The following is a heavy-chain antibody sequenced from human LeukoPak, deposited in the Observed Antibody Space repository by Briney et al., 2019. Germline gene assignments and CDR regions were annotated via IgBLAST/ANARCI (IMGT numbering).Heavy chain of an antibody. V-gene: IGHV4-34*01. CDR3: ARRPRGVIIKSWFDS. J-gene: IGHJ5*01. CDR2: INHSGST. CDR1: GGSFSGYY. Sequence: SETLSLTCVVYGGSFSGYYWSWIRQPPGKGLEWIGEINHSGSTSYNPSLKSRVTILLDTSKNQFSLNLSSVTAADTAVYYCARRPRGVIIKSWFDSWGQGTLVTVSS. D-gene: IGHD3-10*01.